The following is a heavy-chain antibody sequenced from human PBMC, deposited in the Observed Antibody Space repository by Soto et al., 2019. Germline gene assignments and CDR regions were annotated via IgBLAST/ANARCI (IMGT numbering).Heavy chain of an antibody. J-gene: IGHJ6*02. D-gene: IGHD5-12*01. CDR1: GYTFTSYD. CDR3: ARCYRDGYNDYGMDV. Sequence: QVQLVQSGAEVKKPGASVKVSCKASGYTFTSYDINCVRQATGQGLEWMGWMNPNSGNTGYAQKFQGRVTMTRNTSISTAYMELSRLRSEDTAVYYCARCYRDGYNDYGMDVWGQGPTVTVSS. V-gene: IGHV1-8*01. CDR2: MNPNSGNT.